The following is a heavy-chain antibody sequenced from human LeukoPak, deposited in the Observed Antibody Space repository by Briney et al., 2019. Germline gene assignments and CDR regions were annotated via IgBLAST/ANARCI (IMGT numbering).Heavy chain of an antibody. CDR1: GFTFTNYN. CDR3: ARLYGDWFDP. D-gene: IGHD4-17*01. J-gene: IGHJ5*02. Sequence: GGSLRLSCAASGFTFTNYNMNWVRQAPGKGLEWISYISGGSGTIYYADSVRGRFTVSRDNAKDSLWLQMDSLRVEDTAVYFCARLYGDWFDPWGPGTLVTISS. V-gene: IGHV3-48*01. CDR2: ISGGSGTI.